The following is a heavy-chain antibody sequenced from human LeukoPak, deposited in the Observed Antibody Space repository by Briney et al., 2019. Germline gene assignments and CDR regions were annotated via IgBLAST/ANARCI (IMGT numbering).Heavy chain of an antibody. CDR2: IIPILGTA. D-gene: IGHD1-26*01. V-gene: IGHV1-69*05. CDR1: GGTFSSYA. J-gene: IGHJ4*02. Sequence: HGASVKVSCKASGGTFSSYAISWVRQAPGQGLEWMGGIIPILGTANYAQKFQGRVTITTDESTSTAYMELSSLRSEDTAVYYCARDLVGAWNYFDYWGQGTLVTVSS. CDR3: ARDLVGAWNYFDY.